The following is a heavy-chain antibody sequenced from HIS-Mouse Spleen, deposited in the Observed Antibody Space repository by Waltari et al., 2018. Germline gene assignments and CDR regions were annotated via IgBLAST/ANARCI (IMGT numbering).Heavy chain of an antibody. Sequence: QLQLQESGPGLVKPSETLSHTCTVSGGSISSISYYWGWLRQPPGKGLEWIGSIYYSGSTYYNPSLKSRVTISVDTSKNQFSLKLSSVTAADTAVYYCAREIPYSSSWYDWYFDLWGRGTLVTVSS. V-gene: IGHV4-39*07. CDR3: AREIPYSSSWYDWYFDL. J-gene: IGHJ2*01. CDR1: GGSISSISYY. CDR2: IYYSGST. D-gene: IGHD6-13*01.